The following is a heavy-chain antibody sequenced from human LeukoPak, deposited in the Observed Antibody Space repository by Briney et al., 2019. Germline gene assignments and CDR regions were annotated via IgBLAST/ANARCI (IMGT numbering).Heavy chain of an antibody. CDR2: ISGSGGST. CDR3: AKGTPSYCSGGSCYSDYFDY. Sequence: PGGSLRLSCAASGFTFSSYAMSWVRQAPGKGLEWVSAISGSGGSTYYADSVKGRFTISRDNSKNTLYLQMNSLRAEDTAVYYCAKGTPSYCSGGSCYSDYFDYWGQRTLVTVSS. V-gene: IGHV3-23*01. J-gene: IGHJ4*02. D-gene: IGHD2-15*01. CDR1: GFTFSSYA.